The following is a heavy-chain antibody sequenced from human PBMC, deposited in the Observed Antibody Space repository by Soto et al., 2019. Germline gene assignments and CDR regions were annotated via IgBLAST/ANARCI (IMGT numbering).Heavy chain of an antibody. V-gene: IGHV4-39*01. CDR1: GGSISSSSYY. CDR2: IYYSGST. D-gene: IGHD3-10*01. Sequence: TSETLSLSCTVSGGSISSSSYYWGWIRQPPGKGLEWIGSIYYSGSTYYNPSLKSRVTISVDTSKNQFSLKLSSVTAADTAVYYCARPSYYYGSGSRRVDWFDPWGQGTLVTVSS. J-gene: IGHJ5*02. CDR3: ARPSYYYGSGSRRVDWFDP.